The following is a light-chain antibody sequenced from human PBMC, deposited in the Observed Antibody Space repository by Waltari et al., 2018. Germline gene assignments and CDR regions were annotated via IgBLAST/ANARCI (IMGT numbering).Light chain of an antibody. Sequence: DIHMTQSPSSLSASVGDRVTITCRAIQDTGYSLAWFQQKLGRAPKYLIYAASSLQSGVPSRFSGSGYGTDFTLTISSLQPEDFATYYCQQYSRYPLTFGGGTKVEIK. CDR3: QQYSRYPLT. J-gene: IGKJ4*01. CDR1: QDTGYS. CDR2: AAS. V-gene: IGKV1-16*01.